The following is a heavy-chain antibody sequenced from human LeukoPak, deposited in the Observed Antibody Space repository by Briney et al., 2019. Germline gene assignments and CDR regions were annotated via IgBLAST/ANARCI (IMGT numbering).Heavy chain of an antibody. CDR2: IRYDGNNK. J-gene: IGHJ4*02. CDR1: GFTFSSYG. Sequence: PGGSLRLSCAASGFTFSSYGMHWVRQAPGKGLEWVAFIRYDGNNKYYADSVKGRFTISRDNSKNTLYLQMNSLRAEDTAVYYCAKDQLLYCSSTSCYPDYWGQGTLVTVSS. V-gene: IGHV3-30*02. CDR3: AKDQLLYCSSTSCYPDY. D-gene: IGHD2-2*01.